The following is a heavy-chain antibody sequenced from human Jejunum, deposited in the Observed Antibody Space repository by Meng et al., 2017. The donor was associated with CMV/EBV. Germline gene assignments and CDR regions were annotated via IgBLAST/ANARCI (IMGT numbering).Heavy chain of an antibody. V-gene: IGHV4-31*03. D-gene: IGHD6-19*01. Sequence: QVQLQESGPGLVKPSQTLSLTCTVSGGSVSSGGYYWTWICQHPGKGLEWFGHIYYSGSTFYNPSLKRRVIISIGTSKNQFSLNLRSVTAADTAVYYCARVSSGWDYFDYWGQGTLVTVSS. CDR1: GGSVSSGGYY. CDR3: ARVSSGWDYFDY. J-gene: IGHJ4*02. CDR2: IYYSGST.